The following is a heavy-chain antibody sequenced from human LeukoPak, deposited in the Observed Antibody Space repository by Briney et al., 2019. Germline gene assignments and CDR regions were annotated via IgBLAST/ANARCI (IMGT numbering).Heavy chain of an antibody. D-gene: IGHD1/OR15-1a*01. J-gene: IGHJ4*02. V-gene: IGHV3-30*02. CDR3: ATEQEGRRAAFDY. Sequence: GGSLRLSCAASGFTFSDYNMNWVRQAPGEGLEWVAFIWYDGNEKYYADSAKGRFTISRDNSKNTLYLQMNSLRAEDTAIYYCATEQEGRRAAFDYWGQGTLVTVSS. CDR2: IWYDGNEK. CDR1: GFTFSDYN.